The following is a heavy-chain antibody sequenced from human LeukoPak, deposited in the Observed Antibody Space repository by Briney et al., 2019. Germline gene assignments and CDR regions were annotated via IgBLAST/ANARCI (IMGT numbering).Heavy chain of an antibody. V-gene: IGHV1-69*13. D-gene: IGHD3-9*01. CDR3: ARGGYDTLTGPYNWFDP. CDR1: GGTFSSYA. CDR2: IIPIFGTA. J-gene: IGHJ5*02. Sequence: SVKVSCKASGGTFSSYAISWVRQAPGQGLEWMGGIIPIFGTANYAQKFQGRVTITADESTSTAYMELSSLRSEDTAVYYCARGGYDTLTGPYNWFDPWGQGTLVTVSS.